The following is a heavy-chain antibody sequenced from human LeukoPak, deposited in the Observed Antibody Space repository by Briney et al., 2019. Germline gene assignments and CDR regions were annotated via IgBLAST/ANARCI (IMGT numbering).Heavy chain of an antibody. V-gene: IGHV1-46*01. CDR2: INPSGGST. CDR1: GYTFTSYY. CDR3: ARLLRGVTPDAFDM. D-gene: IGHD3-10*01. J-gene: IGHJ3*02. Sequence: ASVKVSCKASGYTFTSYYMHWVRQAPGQGLEWMAIINPSGGSTSYAQKFRGRVTITRDISTSTDYMELSSLRSEDTAVYYCARLLRGVTPDAFDMWGQGTMVTVSS.